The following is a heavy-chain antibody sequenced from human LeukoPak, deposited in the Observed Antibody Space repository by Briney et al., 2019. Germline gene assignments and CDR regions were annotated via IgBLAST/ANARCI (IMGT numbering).Heavy chain of an antibody. J-gene: IGHJ6*02. CDR1: GFTFSNAW. CDR2: VRSKTDGGKI. Sequence: GGSLRLSCAASGFTFSNAWMSWVRQAPGKGLEWVGRVRSKTDGGKIDYAAPVKGRFTISRDDSESTLYLQMNNLKTEDTAVYYCKRDIVVVPTAITDYYQYYGMDVWGQGTTVAVSS. CDR3: KRDIVVVPTAITDYYQYYGMDV. D-gene: IGHD2-2*01. V-gene: IGHV3-15*05.